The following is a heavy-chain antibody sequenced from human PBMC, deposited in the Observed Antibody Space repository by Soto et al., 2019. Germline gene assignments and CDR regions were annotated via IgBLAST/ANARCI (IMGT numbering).Heavy chain of an antibody. CDR2: FKSKTDGGAT. V-gene: IGHV3-15*01. Sequence: EVQLVESGGGSVKPGGSRRLSCAASGFTFSNAWMSWVRQAPGKGLEWVGRFKSKTDGGATYYAAPVKDRFTISRDDSKNTLYLQMNSLKTEDTAVYYCTTGGDYSYATLMRYWGQGTLVTVSS. J-gene: IGHJ4*02. CDR3: TTGGDYSYATLMRY. D-gene: IGHD5-18*01. CDR1: GFTFSNAW.